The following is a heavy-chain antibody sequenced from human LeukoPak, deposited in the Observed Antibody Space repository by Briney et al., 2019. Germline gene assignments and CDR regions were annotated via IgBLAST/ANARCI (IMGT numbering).Heavy chain of an antibody. D-gene: IGHD3-16*02. CDR3: ARLRSESVVVGYVWGSYRYTGFDY. J-gene: IGHJ4*02. CDR1: GYTFSGYY. V-gene: IGHV1-2*02. CDR2: INPNSGGT. Sequence: ASVKVSCKASGYTFSGYYLHWVRQAPGQGLEWMGWINPNSGGTNSAQKFQGRVTMTRDTSIITAYMELSRPRSDDTAVYYCARLRSESVVVGYVWGSYRYTGFDYWGQGTLVTVSS.